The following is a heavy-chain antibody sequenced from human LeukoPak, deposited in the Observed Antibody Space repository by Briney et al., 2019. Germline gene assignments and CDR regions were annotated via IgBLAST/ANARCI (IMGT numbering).Heavy chain of an antibody. Sequence: GGSLRLSCAASGFTFSSYSMNWARQAPGKGLEWVSSISSSSSYIYYADSVKGRFTISRDNAKNSLYLQMNSLRAEDTAVYYCARVGWPDYYFDYWGQGTLVTVSS. D-gene: IGHD1-14*01. J-gene: IGHJ4*02. CDR1: GFTFSSYS. V-gene: IGHV3-21*01. CDR3: ARVGWPDYYFDY. CDR2: ISSSSSYI.